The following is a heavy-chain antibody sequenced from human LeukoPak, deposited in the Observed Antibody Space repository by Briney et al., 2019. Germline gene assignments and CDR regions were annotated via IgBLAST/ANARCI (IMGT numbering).Heavy chain of an antibody. J-gene: IGHJ4*02. CDR3: ARHKRITVVNGEFAY. D-gene: IGHD4-23*01. CDR1: GGSISSYY. V-gene: IGHV4-4*07. Sequence: PSETLSLTCTVSGGSISSYYWSWIRQPAGKGLEWIGRIYTSGSTNYNPSLKSRVTMSVDTSKNQFSLKLSSVTAADTAVYYCARHKRITVVNGEFAYWGQGTLVTVSS. CDR2: IYTSGST.